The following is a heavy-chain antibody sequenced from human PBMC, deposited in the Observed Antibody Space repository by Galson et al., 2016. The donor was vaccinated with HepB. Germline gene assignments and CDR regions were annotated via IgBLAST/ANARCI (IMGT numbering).Heavy chain of an antibody. CDR1: GFSFSSSA. CDR3: ARDGYYYGSGSYGAATY. V-gene: IGHV3-30*04. Sequence: PLRLSCAASGFSFSSSAMHWVRQAPGKGLEWVAVISYHGSNKYYVDSVKGRFTISRDNSKNTLYLQMNSLRVEDTAMYYCARDGYYYGSGSYGAATYWGQGTPVTVSS. CDR2: ISYHGSNK. J-gene: IGHJ4*02. D-gene: IGHD3-10*01.